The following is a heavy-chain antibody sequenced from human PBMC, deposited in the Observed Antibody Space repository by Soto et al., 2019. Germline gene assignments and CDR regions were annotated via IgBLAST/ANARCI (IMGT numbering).Heavy chain of an antibody. D-gene: IGHD5-12*01. Sequence: EVQLLESGGGLVQPGGSLRLSCEASGFILNSYGMSWVRQAPGKGLEWVSTLTSGGGTHYADSVKGPFTISRENSKNTLYLQMNSLRAEDTAVYYCVKDGDLYSGYSDHWGQGTLVTGSS. CDR1: GFILNSYG. J-gene: IGHJ4*02. CDR2: LTSGGGT. CDR3: VKDGDLYSGYSDH. V-gene: IGHV3-23*01.